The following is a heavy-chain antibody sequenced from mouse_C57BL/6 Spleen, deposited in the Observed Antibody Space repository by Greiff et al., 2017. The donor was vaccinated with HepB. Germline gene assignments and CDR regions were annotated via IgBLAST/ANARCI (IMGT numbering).Heavy chain of an antibody. CDR2: ISYDGSN. CDR1: GYSITSGYY. J-gene: IGHJ2*01. Sequence: EVQLQESGPGLVKPSQSLSLTCSVTGYSITSGYYWNWIRQFPGNKLEWMGYISYDGSNNYNPSLKNRISITRDTSKNQFFLKLNSVTTEDTATYYCASWGGDYWGQGTTLTVSS. D-gene: IGHD1-1*02. CDR3: ASWGGDY. V-gene: IGHV3-6*01.